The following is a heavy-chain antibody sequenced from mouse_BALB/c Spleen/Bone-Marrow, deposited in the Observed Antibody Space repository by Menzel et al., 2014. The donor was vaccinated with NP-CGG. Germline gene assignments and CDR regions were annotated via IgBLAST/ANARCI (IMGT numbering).Heavy chain of an antibody. J-gene: IGHJ4*01. CDR3: ARSGSSGYYAMDY. Sequence: ESGAELVKPGASVKMSCKASGYTFXSYNMHWVKQTPGQGLEWIGAIYPGNGDTSYNQKFKGKATLTADKSSSTAYMQLSSLTSEDSAVYYCARSGSSGYYAMDYWGQGTSVTVSS. D-gene: IGHD3-1*01. CDR1: GYTFXSYN. CDR2: IYPGNGDT. V-gene: IGHV1-12*01.